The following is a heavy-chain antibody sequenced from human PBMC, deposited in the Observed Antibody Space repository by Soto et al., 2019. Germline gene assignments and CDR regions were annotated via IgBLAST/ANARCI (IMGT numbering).Heavy chain of an antibody. J-gene: IGHJ4*02. Sequence: EVQLVESGGGLVQPGGSLRLSCAASGITVSRNYMSWVRQAPGKGLECVSIIYSGGTTRYADSVKGRFTISRDNTNNALYLPMSSLRAEDTAVYYCARASMVTTIFDFWGRGTLVTVSS. CDR3: ARASMVTTIFDF. CDR2: IYSGGTT. V-gene: IGHV3-66*01. D-gene: IGHD4-17*01. CDR1: GITVSRNY.